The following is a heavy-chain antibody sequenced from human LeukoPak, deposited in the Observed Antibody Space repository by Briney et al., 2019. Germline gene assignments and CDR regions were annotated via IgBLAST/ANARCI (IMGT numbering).Heavy chain of an antibody. CDR1: GFTFSSYA. CDR2: ISYDGSNK. Sequence: GGSLRLSCAASGFTFSSYAMHWVRQAPGKGLEWVAVISYDGSNKYYADSVKGRFTISRDNSKNTLYLQMNSLRAEDTAVYYCARSYSSFTYYDFWSGSPLWGQGTLVTVSS. J-gene: IGHJ4*02. CDR3: ARSYSSFTYYDFWSGSPL. D-gene: IGHD3-3*01. V-gene: IGHV3-30-3*01.